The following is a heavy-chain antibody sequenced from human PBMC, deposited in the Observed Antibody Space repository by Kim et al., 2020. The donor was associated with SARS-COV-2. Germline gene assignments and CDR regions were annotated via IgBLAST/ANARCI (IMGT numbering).Heavy chain of an antibody. CDR1: GGSISSYY. CDR3: ARWSVAAAGPKLYYYGMDV. Sequence: SETLSLTCTVSGGSISSYYWSWIRQPPGKGLEWIGYIYYSGSTNYNPSLKSRVTISVDTSKNQFSLKLSSVTAADTAVYYCARWSVAAAGPKLYYYGMDVWGQGTTVTVSS. V-gene: IGHV4-59*13. CDR2: IYYSGST. D-gene: IGHD6-13*01. J-gene: IGHJ6*02.